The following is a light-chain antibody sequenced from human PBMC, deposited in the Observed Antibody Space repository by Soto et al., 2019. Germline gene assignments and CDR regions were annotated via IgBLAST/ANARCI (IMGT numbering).Light chain of an antibody. CDR1: SSDVGGYNY. V-gene: IGLV2-8*01. CDR3: SSFAGGGNPVL. Sequence: QSALTQPPSASGSLGQSVTISCTGTSSDVGGYNYVSWHQQHPGKAPKVMIYEVTKRPPGVPDRFSGSKSGNTASLTVSGLQAEDEADYYCSSFAGGGNPVLLGGGT. CDR2: EVT. J-gene: IGLJ2*01.